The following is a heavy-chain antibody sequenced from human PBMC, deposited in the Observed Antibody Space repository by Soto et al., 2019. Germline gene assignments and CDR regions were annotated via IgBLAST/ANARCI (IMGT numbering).Heavy chain of an antibody. Sequence: GGSLRLSCAVSGFTFSSFGMNWVRQAPGKGLEWISYITSDSSTRHYADFVKGRFTISRDNAKNSLYLQMNSLRDEDTAVYFFARYGRRITMIRGKGFDYWGQGALVTGSS. J-gene: IGHJ4*02. V-gene: IGHV3-48*02. CDR1: GFTFSSFG. CDR3: ARYGRRITMIRGKGFDY. CDR2: ITSDSSTR. D-gene: IGHD3-10*01.